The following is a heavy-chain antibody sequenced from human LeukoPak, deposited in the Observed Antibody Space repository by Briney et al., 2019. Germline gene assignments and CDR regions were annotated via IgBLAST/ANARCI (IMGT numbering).Heavy chain of an antibody. CDR2: ISSSSSYI. CDR1: GFTFSSYS. CDR3: ANIWFGELLYYYYGMDV. J-gene: IGHJ6*02. D-gene: IGHD3-10*01. V-gene: IGHV3-21*04. Sequence: GGSLRLSCAASGFTFSSYSMNWVRQAPGKGLEWVSSISSSSSYIYYADSVKGRFTISRDNAKNSLYLQMNSLRAEDTAVYYCANIWFGELLYYYYGMDVWGQGTTVTVS.